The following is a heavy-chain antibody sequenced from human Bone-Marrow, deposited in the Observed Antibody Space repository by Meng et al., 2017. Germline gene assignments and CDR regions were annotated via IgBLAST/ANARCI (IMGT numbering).Heavy chain of an antibody. D-gene: IGHD6-19*01. V-gene: IGHV3-15*01. CDR1: GGSISSYY. CDR2: IKSKTDGGTT. J-gene: IGHJ4*02. Sequence: ETLSLTCTVSGGSISSYYWSWIRQPPGKGLEWVGRIKSKTDGGTTDYAAPVKGRFTISRDDSKNTLYLQMNSLKTEDTAVYYCTTDWAIAVAGTGYWGQGTLVTVSS. CDR3: TTDWAIAVAGTGY.